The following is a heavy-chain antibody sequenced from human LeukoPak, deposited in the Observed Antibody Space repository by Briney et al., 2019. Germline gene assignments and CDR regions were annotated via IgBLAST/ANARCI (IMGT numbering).Heavy chain of an antibody. Sequence: GGSLRLSCAASGFTFSSYSMNWVRQAPGKGLEWVSSISSSSSYIYYADSVKGRFTIPRDNAKNSLYLQMNSLRAEDTAVYYCARVGDTLPRPFDYWGQGTLVTVSA. V-gene: IGHV3-21*01. J-gene: IGHJ4*02. CDR2: ISSSSSYI. D-gene: IGHD2-15*01. CDR1: GFTFSSYS. CDR3: ARVGDTLPRPFDY.